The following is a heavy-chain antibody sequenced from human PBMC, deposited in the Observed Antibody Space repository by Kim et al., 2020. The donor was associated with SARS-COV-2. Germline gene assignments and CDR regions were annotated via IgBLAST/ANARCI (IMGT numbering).Heavy chain of an antibody. J-gene: IGHJ4*02. V-gene: IGHV3-33*06. CDR2: IWYDGSNK. CDR3: AKAPADGDYYY. CDR1: GFTFSNHG. D-gene: IGHD4-17*01. Sequence: GGSLRLSCAASGFTFSNHGMHWVRQAPGKGLEWVAVIWYDGSNKYYADSVKGRFTISRDNSKNTLYLQMNSLRAEDTAVYYCAKAPADGDYYYWGQGTLVTVSS.